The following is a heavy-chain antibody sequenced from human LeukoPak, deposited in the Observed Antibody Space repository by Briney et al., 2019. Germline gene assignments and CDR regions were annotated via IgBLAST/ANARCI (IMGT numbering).Heavy chain of an antibody. CDR3: AKGDSGILRRYHFDN. V-gene: IGHV3-23*01. CDR2: ISGSGVTT. J-gene: IGHJ4*01. CDR1: GFSFSNYV. D-gene: IGHD1-1*01. Sequence: GGSLRLSCAASGFSFSNYVMAWVRQAPGKGLEWVSVISGSGVTTYHADSVNGRFTVSRDNSESTLYLQMNSLRAEDTAVYYCAKGDSGILRRYHFDNSGHGTLGTVAS.